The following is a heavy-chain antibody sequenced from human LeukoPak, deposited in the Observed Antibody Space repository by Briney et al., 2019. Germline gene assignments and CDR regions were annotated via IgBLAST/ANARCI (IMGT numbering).Heavy chain of an antibody. Sequence: PGGSLRLSCVASGFTFTGYGINWVRQAPGKGLEWVSYISRDSSNIYYADSVKGRFTISRDNAKNTLFLQMNSLRAEDTAVYYCAKSYGDYLGYFDSWGQGTLVTVSS. CDR2: ISRDSSNI. CDR1: GFTFTGYG. V-gene: IGHV3-48*01. CDR3: AKSYGDYLGYFDS. J-gene: IGHJ4*02. D-gene: IGHD4-17*01.